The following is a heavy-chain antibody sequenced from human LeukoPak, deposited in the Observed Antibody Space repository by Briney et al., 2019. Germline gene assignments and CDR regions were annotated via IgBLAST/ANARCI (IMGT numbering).Heavy chain of an antibody. CDR2: IYYSGST. V-gene: IGHV4-59*08. J-gene: IGHJ4*02. CDR3: ARQCGRYYFDY. CDR1: GGSFSGYY. Sequence: PSETLSLTCAVYGGSFSGYYWSWIRQPPGKGLEWIGYIYYSGSTNYNPSLKSRVTISVDTSKNQFSLKLSSVTAADTAVYYCARQCGRYYFDYWGQGTLVTVSS. D-gene: IGHD1-26*01.